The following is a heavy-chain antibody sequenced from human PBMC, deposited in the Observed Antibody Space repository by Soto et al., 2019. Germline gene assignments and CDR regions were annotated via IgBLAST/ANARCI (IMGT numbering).Heavy chain of an antibody. D-gene: IGHD3-22*01. CDR2: ISYDGRNK. CDR1: GFTFSNFA. CDR3: AGDPTRGGHYARFDY. V-gene: IGHV3-30-3*01. Sequence: QVQVVESGGGVVQPGRSLRLSCAASGFTFSNFAMHWVRQAPGKGPEWVAVISYDGRNKYYADSVKGRFTISRDNSKNTVYLQMNSLRPEDTAVYYCAGDPTRGGHYARFDYWGQGTLVTDSS. J-gene: IGHJ4*02.